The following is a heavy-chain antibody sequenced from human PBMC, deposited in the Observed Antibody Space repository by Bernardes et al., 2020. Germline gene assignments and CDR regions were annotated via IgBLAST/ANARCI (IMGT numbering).Heavy chain of an antibody. CDR3: AKENIAARGTHFDY. CDR2: ISGSGGTT. V-gene: IGHV3-23*01. CDR1: GFTFSIYA. J-gene: IGHJ4*02. D-gene: IGHD6-13*01. Sequence: GGSLRLSCAVSGFTFSIYAMSWVRQAPGKGLEWVSTISGSGGTTYYADSVKGRFTISRDNSKNTLYLQMNSLRADNTAVYYCAKENIAARGTHFDYWGQGTLVTVSS.